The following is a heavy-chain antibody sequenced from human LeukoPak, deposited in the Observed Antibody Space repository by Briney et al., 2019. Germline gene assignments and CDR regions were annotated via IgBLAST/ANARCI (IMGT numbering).Heavy chain of an antibody. V-gene: IGHV3-48*03. CDR2: ISSGSTTI. CDR1: GFTFSSYE. CDR3: ARDSTGYSSGSLE. D-gene: IGHD6-19*01. J-gene: IGHJ4*02. Sequence: GGSLRLSCAASGFTFSSYEMNWVRQAPGKGLEWVSYISSGSTTIYYADSVKGRFTISRDNAKNSLYLQMNSLRAEDTALYYCARDSTGYSSGSLEWGQGTLVTVSS.